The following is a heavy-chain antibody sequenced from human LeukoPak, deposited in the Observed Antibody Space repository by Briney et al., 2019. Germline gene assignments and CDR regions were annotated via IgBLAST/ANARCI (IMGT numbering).Heavy chain of an antibody. CDR2: ITSSSSHI. CDR3: ARVRATVTPFDY. J-gene: IGHJ4*02. D-gene: IGHD4-17*01. CDR1: RFXFSSYS. Sequence: PGGSLRLSCAASRFXFSSYSISWVRQAPGKGLQWVSSITSSSSHIYYADPVKGRFTISRDNAKNSLYLQMNSLRAEDTAVYYCARVRATVTPFDYWGQGTLVTVSS. V-gene: IGHV3-21*01.